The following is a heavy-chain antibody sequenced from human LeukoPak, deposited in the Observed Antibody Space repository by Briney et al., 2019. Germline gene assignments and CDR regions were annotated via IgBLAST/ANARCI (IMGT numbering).Heavy chain of an antibody. V-gene: IGHV4-34*01. CDR2: INHSGST. D-gene: IGHD2-2*01. CDR1: GGSFSGYY. CDR3: ARQGINIEPIVVVPAALDY. J-gene: IGHJ4*02. Sequence: SETLSLTCAVYGGSFSGYYWSWIRQPPGKGLEWIGEINHSGSTNYNPSLKSRVTISVDTSKNQFSLKLSSVTAADTAVYYCARQGINIEPIVVVPAALDYWGQGTLVTVSS.